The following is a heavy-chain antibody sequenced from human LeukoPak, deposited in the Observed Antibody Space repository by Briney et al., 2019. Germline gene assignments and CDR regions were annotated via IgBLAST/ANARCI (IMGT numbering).Heavy chain of an antibody. J-gene: IGHJ4*02. Sequence: SETLSLTCAVYGGSFSGYYWSWIRQHPGKGLEWIGYIYYSGSTYYNPSLKSRVTISVDTSKNQFSLKLSSVTAADTAVYYCARLRVYYDSSGYHRPFDYWGQGTLVTVSS. D-gene: IGHD3-22*01. CDR3: ARLRVYYDSSGYHRPFDY. CDR2: IYYSGST. V-gene: IGHV4-31*11. CDR1: GGSFSGYY.